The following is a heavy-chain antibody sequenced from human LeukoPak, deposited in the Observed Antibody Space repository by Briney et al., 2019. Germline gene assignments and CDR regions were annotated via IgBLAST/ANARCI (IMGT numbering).Heavy chain of an antibody. CDR1: GFTFSSYA. J-gene: IGHJ4*02. CDR2: ISGGGGST. V-gene: IGHV3-23*01. D-gene: IGHD2-2*01. Sequence: PGGSLRLSCAASGFTFSSYAMSWVRQAPGRGLEWVSAISGGGGSTYYADSVKGRFTISRDNSKNTLYLQMNSLRAEDTAVYYCAKDRYCSSTSCYWLLDYWGQGTLVTVSS. CDR3: AKDRYCSSTSCYWLLDY.